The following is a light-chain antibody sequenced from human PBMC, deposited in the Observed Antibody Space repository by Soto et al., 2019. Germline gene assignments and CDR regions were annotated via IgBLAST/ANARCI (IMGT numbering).Light chain of an antibody. V-gene: IGLV2-8*01. CDR2: EVS. Sequence: QSALTQPPSASGSPGQSVTISCTGTSSDIGGYNYVSWYQQHPGKAPKLMIYEVSKRPSGVPDRFSGSKSGNTASLTVSGLQAEDEAGYYCSSYAGNSNWVFGGGTKVTVL. CDR1: SSDIGGYNY. CDR3: SSYAGNSNWV. J-gene: IGLJ3*02.